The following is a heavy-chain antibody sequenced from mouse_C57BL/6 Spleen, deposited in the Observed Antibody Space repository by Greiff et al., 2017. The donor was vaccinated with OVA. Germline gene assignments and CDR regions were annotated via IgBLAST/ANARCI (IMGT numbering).Heavy chain of an antibody. J-gene: IGHJ1*03. CDR1: GYSFTDYN. Sequence: EVQLQQSGPELVKPGASVKISCKASGYSFTDYNMNWVKQSNGKSLEWIGVINPNDGTTSYNQKFKGKATLTVDQSSSTAYMQLNSLTSEDSAVYYCSRNYGSSYWYFDVWGTGTTVTVSS. CDR2: INPNDGTT. D-gene: IGHD1-1*01. V-gene: IGHV1-39*01. CDR3: SRNYGSSYWYFDV.